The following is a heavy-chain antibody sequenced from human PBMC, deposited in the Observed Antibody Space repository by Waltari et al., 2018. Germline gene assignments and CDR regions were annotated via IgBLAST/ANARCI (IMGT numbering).Heavy chain of an antibody. Sequence: EVQLVESGGGLVQPGGSLRLSCAASGFTFSSNGMSWVRQAPGKGLEWVAVIYGASTYYEDSVKGRFTISRDDAKNSLYLQMHSLRVEDTAVYYCVRGYGDYSYGYWGQGTLVTVSS. V-gene: IGHV3-23*03. D-gene: IGHD4-17*01. J-gene: IGHJ4*02. CDR3: VRGYGDYSYGY. CDR2: IYGAST. CDR1: GFTFSSNG.